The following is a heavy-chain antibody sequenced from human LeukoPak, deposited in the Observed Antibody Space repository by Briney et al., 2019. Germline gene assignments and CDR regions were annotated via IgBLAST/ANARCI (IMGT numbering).Heavy chain of an antibody. CDR1: GYTFTSYG. J-gene: IGHJ4*02. CDR2: ISAYNGNT. CDR3: ARVEEESDGSGTNYYFDY. V-gene: IGHV1-18*01. Sequence: ASVKVSCKASGYTFTSYGISWVRQAPGQGLEWMGWISAYNGNTNCAQKLQGRVTMTTDTSTSTAYMELRSLRSDDTAVYYCARVEEESDGSGTNYYFDYWGQGTLVTVSS. D-gene: IGHD3-10*01.